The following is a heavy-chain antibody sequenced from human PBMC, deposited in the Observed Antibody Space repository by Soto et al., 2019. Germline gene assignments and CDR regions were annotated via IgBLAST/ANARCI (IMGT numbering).Heavy chain of an antibody. J-gene: IGHJ6*02. CDR1: GYSFTDYH. CDR3: ARGHSTDCSNGVCSFFYNHETDV. D-gene: IGHD2-8*01. Sequence: GASVKVSCKASGYSFTDYHIHWVRQAPGQGLEWLGRINPKSGGTSTAQKFQGWVTMTRDRSISTVYMELTRLRSDDTAVYFCARGHSTDCSNGVCSFFYNHETDVWGQGTTVTVSS. V-gene: IGHV1-2*04. CDR2: INPKSGGT.